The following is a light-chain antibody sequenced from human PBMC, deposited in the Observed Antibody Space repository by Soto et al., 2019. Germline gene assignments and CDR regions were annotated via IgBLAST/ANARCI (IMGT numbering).Light chain of an antibody. J-gene: IGLJ1*01. CDR1: SSDVGAYEY. CDR3: TSYTTMSLSV. V-gene: IGLV2-14*03. CDR2: DVS. Sequence: QSVLTQPASVSGSPGQSITISCTGTSSDVGAYEYVSWYQQHPGKSPKLLIYDVSNRPSGVSTRFSGSKSGNTASPTISGLPAEDEGDYYCTSYTTMSLSVFRSGTKVTVL.